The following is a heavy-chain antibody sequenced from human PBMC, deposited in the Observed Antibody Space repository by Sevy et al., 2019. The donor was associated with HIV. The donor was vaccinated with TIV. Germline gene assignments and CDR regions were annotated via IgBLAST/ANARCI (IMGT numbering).Heavy chain of an antibody. Sequence: GGSLRLSCKPSGFTFTSYAMNWVRHAPGKGLEWISTIYGSGGVTYYADSVKDRFTISRDKSKNTLYLQMNSLRTEDTALYYCAGGRYDSSGSFDALDIWGQGTMVTVSS. CDR3: AGGRYDSSGSFDALDI. J-gene: IGHJ3*02. CDR2: IYGSGGVT. CDR1: GFTFTSYA. D-gene: IGHD3-22*01. V-gene: IGHV3-23*01.